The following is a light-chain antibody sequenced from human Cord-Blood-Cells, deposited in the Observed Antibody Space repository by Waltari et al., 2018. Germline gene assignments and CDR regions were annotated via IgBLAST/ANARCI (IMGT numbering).Light chain of an antibody. CDR2: DVS. J-gene: IGLJ2*01. V-gene: IGLV2-11*01. Sequence: QSALTQPRSVSGSPGQSVTLSCTGPSSDVGGYNHVSWYQQHPGKAPNHMIYDVSKRPPGVPDRFSGSKSGNTASLTISGLQAEDEADYYCCSYAGSYTLVFGGGTKLTVL. CDR3: CSYAGSYTLV. CDR1: SSDVGGYNH.